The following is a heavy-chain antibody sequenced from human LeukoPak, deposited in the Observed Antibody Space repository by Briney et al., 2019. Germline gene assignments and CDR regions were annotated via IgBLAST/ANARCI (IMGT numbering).Heavy chain of an antibody. CDR2: IHYGGNS. J-gene: IGHJ4*02. Sequence: SETLSLTCTVSRGSISSTSYYWGWIRQPPGKGLEWIGSIHYGGNSYYNPSLKCRVTISEDASNDRFSLKLNFVTAADTAIYYCARSRITIFGLVIIRFDDWGQGTRVTVSS. V-gene: IGHV4-39*07. CDR3: ARSRITIFGLVIIRFDD. D-gene: IGHD3-3*01. CDR1: RGSISSTSYY.